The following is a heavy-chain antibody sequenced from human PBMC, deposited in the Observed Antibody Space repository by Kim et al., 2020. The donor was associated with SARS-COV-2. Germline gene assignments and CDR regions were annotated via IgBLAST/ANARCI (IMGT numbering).Heavy chain of an antibody. V-gene: IGHV3-7*01. Sequence: GGSLRLSCAASGFTFSSYWMSWVRQAPGKGLEWVANIKQDGSEKYYVDSVKGRFTISRDNAKNSLYLQMNSLRAEDTAVYYCARVSGGDFWSGYYYYFDYWGQGTLVTVSS. CDR2: IKQDGSEK. CDR3: ARVSGGDFWSGYYYYFDY. D-gene: IGHD3-3*01. J-gene: IGHJ4*02. CDR1: GFTFSSYW.